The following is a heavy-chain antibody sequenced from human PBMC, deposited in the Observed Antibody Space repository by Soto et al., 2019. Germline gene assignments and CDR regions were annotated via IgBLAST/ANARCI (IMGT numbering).Heavy chain of an antibody. CDR3: AAGEASSRNLAPYYLDF. D-gene: IGHD6-13*01. J-gene: IGHJ4*02. V-gene: IGHV4-59*01. Sequence: SETLSLTCTVSGGSIRNYFWTWIRQPPGKGLEWIGYIHYSGTTSFFPSYNPSLRSRVTISEDTSKNQFSLKLLSVTTADTAVYFCAAGEASSRNLAPYYLDFWGQGTLVTVSS. CDR1: GGSIRNYF. CDR2: IHYSGTT.